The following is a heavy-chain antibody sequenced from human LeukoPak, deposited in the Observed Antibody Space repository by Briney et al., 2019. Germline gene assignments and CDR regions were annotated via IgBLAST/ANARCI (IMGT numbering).Heavy chain of an antibody. V-gene: IGHV4-31*03. Sequence: SQTLSLTCTVSGGSISSGGYYWSWIRQHPGKGVEWIGYIYYSRSTYYNPSLKSRVTISVDTSKNQFSLKLSSVTAADTAVYYCARVSSGWYSSDYWGQGTLVTVSS. D-gene: IGHD6-19*01. CDR1: GGSISSGGYY. CDR2: IYYSRST. CDR3: ARVSSGWYSSDY. J-gene: IGHJ4*02.